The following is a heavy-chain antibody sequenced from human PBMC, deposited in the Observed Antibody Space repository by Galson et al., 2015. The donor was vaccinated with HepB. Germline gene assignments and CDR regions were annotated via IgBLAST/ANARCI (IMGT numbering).Heavy chain of an antibody. Sequence: SLRLSCAASGFTFSSYWMSWVRQAPGKGLEWVANIKQDESEKYYVDSVKGRFTISRDNAKNSLYLQMNSLRAEDTAVYYCARGGIERFLEWLPGSNWGQGTLVTVSS. CDR2: IKQDESEK. V-gene: IGHV3-7*03. CDR3: ARGGIERFLEWLPGSN. J-gene: IGHJ4*02. CDR1: GFTFSSYW. D-gene: IGHD3-3*01.